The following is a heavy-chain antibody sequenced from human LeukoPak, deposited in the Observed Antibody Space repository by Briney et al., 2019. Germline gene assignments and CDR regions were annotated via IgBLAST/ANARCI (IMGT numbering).Heavy chain of an antibody. CDR1: GGSITSYY. D-gene: IGHD3-10*01. CDR3: AGRPSYHGSHYFDY. Sequence: SETLSLTCIVSGGSITSYYWSWIRQPPGKGLEWTGYMYYSGSANYNPSLKSRVIISVDTSKNQFSLKLRSVTAADTAVYFCAGRPSYHGSHYFDYWGQGTLVTVSS. V-gene: IGHV4-59*01. J-gene: IGHJ4*02. CDR2: MYYSGSA.